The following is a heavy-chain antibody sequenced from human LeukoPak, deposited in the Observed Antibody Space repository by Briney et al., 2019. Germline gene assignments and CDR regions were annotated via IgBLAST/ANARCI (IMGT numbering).Heavy chain of an antibody. CDR2: INAGGSST. J-gene: IGHJ5*02. CDR1: GFTFRSYW. Sequence: GGSLRLSCAASGFTFRSYWMHWVRQAPGKWLVWVSRINAGGSSTSYADSVKGRFTISRDNAKNTLYLQMNSLRAEDTAVYYCARGSGYYGNWFDPWGQGTLVTVSS. V-gene: IGHV3-74*01. CDR3: ARGSGYYGNWFDP. D-gene: IGHD3-3*01.